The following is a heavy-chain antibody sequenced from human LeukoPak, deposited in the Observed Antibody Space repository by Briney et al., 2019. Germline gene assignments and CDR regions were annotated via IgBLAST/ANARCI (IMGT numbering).Heavy chain of an antibody. V-gene: IGHV1-69*01. J-gene: IGHJ4*02. CDR3: ARVTPSSSWWEVDY. CDR2: IIPIFGTA. CDR1: GGTFGSYA. Sequence: ASVKVSCKASGGTFGSYAISWVRQAPGQGLEWMGGIIPIFGTANYEQKFQGRVTITADESTSTAYMELSSLRSEDTAVYYCARVTPSSSWWEVDYWGQGTLVTVSS. D-gene: IGHD6-6*01.